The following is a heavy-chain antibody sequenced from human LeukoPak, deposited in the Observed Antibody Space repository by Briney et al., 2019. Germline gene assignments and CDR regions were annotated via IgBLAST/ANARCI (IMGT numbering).Heavy chain of an antibody. V-gene: IGHV3-74*01. CDR2: ISPTGSTT. J-gene: IGHJ4*02. CDR3: ARGPNSNWSGLDF. D-gene: IGHD6-6*01. Sequence: GGSLRLSCTASGFSFSGHWMHWARQLPGKGLVWVSRISPTGSTTSYADSVKGRFTVSRDNAKNTLYLQVNNLRAEDTAVYYCARGPNSNWSGLDFWGQGTLLTISS. CDR1: GFSFSGHW.